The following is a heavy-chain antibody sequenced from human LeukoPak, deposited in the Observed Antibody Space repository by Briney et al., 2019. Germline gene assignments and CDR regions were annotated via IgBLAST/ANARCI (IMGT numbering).Heavy chain of an antibody. Sequence: PSQTLSLTCTVSGGSISSGGYYWSWIRQHPGKGLEWIGYIYYSGSTNYNPSPKSRVTISVDTSKNQFSLKLSSVTAADTAVYYCARAAREMATTLDFDYWGQGTLVTVSS. J-gene: IGHJ4*02. V-gene: IGHV4-31*03. CDR1: GGSISSGGYY. CDR2: IYYSGST. D-gene: IGHD5-24*01. CDR3: ARAAREMATTLDFDY.